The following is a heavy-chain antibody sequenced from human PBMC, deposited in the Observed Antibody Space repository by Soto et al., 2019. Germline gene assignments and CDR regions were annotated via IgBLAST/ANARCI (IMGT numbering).Heavy chain of an antibody. Sequence: PGGSLRLSCAASGFTFSSYAMSWVRQAPGKGLEWIAYISPVSTNIFYADSVKGRFTISRDNAEKSLYLQMNSLRDQDTGVYFCTTVSGRFRFHSWGLGTLVTVSS. CDR1: GFTFSSYA. CDR3: TTVSGRFRFHS. CDR2: ISPVSTNI. J-gene: IGHJ4*02. V-gene: IGHV3-48*02.